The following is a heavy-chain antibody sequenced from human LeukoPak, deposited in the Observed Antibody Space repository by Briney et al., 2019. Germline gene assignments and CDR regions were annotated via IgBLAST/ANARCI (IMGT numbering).Heavy chain of an antibody. CDR3: AGHKYYYDSSGYYHTEDFQH. CDR2: IYYSEST. V-gene: IGHV4-39*01. J-gene: IGHJ1*01. CDR1: GGSISSSSYY. Sequence: SETLSLTCTVSGGSISSSSYYWGWIRQPPGKGLEWIGSIYYSESTYYNPSLKSRVTISVDTSKNQFSLKLSSVTAADTAVYYCAGHKYYYDSSGYYHTEDFQHWGQGTLVTVSS. D-gene: IGHD3-22*01.